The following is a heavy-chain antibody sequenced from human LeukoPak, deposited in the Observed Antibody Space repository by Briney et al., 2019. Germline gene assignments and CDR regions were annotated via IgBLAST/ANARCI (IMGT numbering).Heavy chain of an antibody. D-gene: IGHD3-22*01. CDR1: GGTFISYA. CDR2: IIPIFGTA. Sequence: GASVKVSCKASGGTFISYAISWVRQAPGQGLEWMGGIIPIFGTANYAQKFQGRVTITADESTSTAYMELSSLRSEDTAVYYCARGVVRDYYDSSGPEVEAFDIWGQGTMVTVSS. CDR3: ARGVVRDYYDSSGPEVEAFDI. J-gene: IGHJ3*02. V-gene: IGHV1-69*13.